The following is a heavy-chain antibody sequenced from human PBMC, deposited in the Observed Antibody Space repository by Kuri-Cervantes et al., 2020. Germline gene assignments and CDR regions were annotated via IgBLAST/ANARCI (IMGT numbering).Heavy chain of an antibody. CDR3: ARAAVGVRGVINY. Sequence: SLKISCAASGFTFDDYAMHWVRQAPGKGLEWVSGISWNSGSIGYADSVKGRFTISRDNAKNSLYLQMNSLRAEDTALYYCARAAVGVRGVINYWGQGTLVTVSS. CDR1: GFTFDDYA. CDR2: ISWNSGSI. V-gene: IGHV3-9*01. J-gene: IGHJ4*02. D-gene: IGHD3-10*01.